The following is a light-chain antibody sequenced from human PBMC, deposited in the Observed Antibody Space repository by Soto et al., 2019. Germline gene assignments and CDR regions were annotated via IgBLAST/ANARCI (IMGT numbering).Light chain of an antibody. J-gene: IGKJ1*01. Sequence: EIMLTQSPGTLSLSPGERATLSCRASQSVSSSYLAWYQQKPGQAPRLLIYGASSRANGIPDRFSGSGSETDFTLTISRLEPEDFAVYYCQQYGSSSWTFGQGTKVEIK. V-gene: IGKV3-20*01. CDR3: QQYGSSSWT. CDR1: QSVSSSY. CDR2: GAS.